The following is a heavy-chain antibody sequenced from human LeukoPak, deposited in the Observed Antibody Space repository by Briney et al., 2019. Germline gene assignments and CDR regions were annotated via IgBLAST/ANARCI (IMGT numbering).Heavy chain of an antibody. Sequence: GRSLRLSCAASGFTFSGYGMHWVRQTPGKDLEWVAFISYDGTKKYHYASVKGRFSISRDNGKNTVSLQMNSLRAEDTAVYYCAKDLYSSGPDYWGQGTLVTVSS. CDR3: AKDLYSSGPDY. D-gene: IGHD6-19*01. J-gene: IGHJ4*02. CDR2: ISYDGTKK. V-gene: IGHV3-30*18. CDR1: GFTFSGYG.